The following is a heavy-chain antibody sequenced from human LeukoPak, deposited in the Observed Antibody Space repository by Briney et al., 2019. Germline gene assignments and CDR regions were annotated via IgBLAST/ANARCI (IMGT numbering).Heavy chain of an antibody. Sequence: SQTLSLTCTVSGGSISSGSYYWSWFRQPAEKGLEWIGRVYTSGSTDYNPSLKSRVTISVDTSKNQFSLKLSSVTAADTAVYYCARGRLARSPYFDYWGQGTLVTVSS. J-gene: IGHJ4*02. CDR1: GGSISSGSYY. CDR2: VYTSGST. D-gene: IGHD6-19*01. CDR3: ARGRLARSPYFDY. V-gene: IGHV4-61*02.